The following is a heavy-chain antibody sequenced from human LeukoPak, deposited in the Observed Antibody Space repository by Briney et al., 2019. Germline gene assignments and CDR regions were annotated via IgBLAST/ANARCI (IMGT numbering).Heavy chain of an antibody. Sequence: SETLSLTCTVSGGSISSYYWGWIRQPPGKGLEWIGYIYYSGSTSYNPSLKSRVTISVDTSKNQFSLKLSSVTAADTAMYYCARDKRGSYADYWGQGTLVTVSS. CDR3: ARDKRGSYADY. CDR2: IYYSGST. V-gene: IGHV4-59*01. D-gene: IGHD1-26*01. J-gene: IGHJ4*02. CDR1: GGSISSYY.